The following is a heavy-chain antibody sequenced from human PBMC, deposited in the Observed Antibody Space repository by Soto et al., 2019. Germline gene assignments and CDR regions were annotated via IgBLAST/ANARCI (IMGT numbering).Heavy chain of an antibody. V-gene: IGHV4-34*01. Sequence: KTSETLSLTCAVYGGSFSGYYWSWIRQPPGKGLEWIGEINHSGSTNYNPSLKSRVTISVDTSKNQFSLKLSSVTAADTAVYYCASNRFYYYYGMDVWGQGTTVTVSS. CDR2: INHSGST. CDR3: ASNRFYYYYGMDV. CDR1: GGSFSGYY. J-gene: IGHJ6*02.